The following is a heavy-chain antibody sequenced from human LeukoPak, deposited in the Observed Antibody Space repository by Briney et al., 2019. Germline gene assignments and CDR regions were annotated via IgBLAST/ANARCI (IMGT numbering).Heavy chain of an antibody. CDR2: IYSSGST. Sequence: PSETLSLTCTVSGGSISSDYWNWIRQPAGKGLEWIGRIYSSGSTNYNPSLKSRVTMSVDTSKNQFSLKLNSVTAADTAVYYCARFFSGYNSDAFDIWGQGTMVTVSS. V-gene: IGHV4-4*07. CDR3: ARFFSGYNSDAFDI. J-gene: IGHJ3*02. CDR1: GGSISSDY. D-gene: IGHD5-24*01.